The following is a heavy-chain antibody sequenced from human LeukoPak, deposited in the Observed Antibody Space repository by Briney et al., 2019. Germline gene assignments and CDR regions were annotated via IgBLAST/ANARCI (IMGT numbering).Heavy chain of an antibody. J-gene: IGHJ4*02. CDR3: ARGGGVIVPEYYFDY. CDR1: GFTFSSYA. Sequence: GGSLRLSCAASGFTFSSYAMHWVRQAPGKGLEYVSAISSNVGSTYYANSVKGRFTISRYNSKNTLYLQMGSLRAEDMAAYYCARGGGVIVPEYYFDYWGQGTLVTVSS. CDR2: ISSNVGST. V-gene: IGHV3-64*01. D-gene: IGHD3-16*01.